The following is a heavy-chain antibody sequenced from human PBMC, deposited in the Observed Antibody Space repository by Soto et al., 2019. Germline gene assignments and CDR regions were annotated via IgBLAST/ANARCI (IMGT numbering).Heavy chain of an antibody. CDR2: ISSSSSSI. CDR1: GFMFSSYS. D-gene: IGHD3-22*01. CDR3: VRDLSYDSSG. Sequence: EVQLLQSGGALVQPGGSLRLSCAASGFMFSSYSMNWVRQAPGKGLEWVSFISSSSSSIKYADSVKGRFTISRDNAKNSLYLQMNSLRAEDTAVYYCVRDLSYDSSGWGQGTLVTVSS. V-gene: IGHV3-48*04. J-gene: IGHJ4*02.